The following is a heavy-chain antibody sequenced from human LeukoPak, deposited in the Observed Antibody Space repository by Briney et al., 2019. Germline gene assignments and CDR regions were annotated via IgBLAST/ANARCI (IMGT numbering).Heavy chain of an antibody. CDR1: GGSISSYY. CDR2: IYSSGST. V-gene: IGHV4-4*07. CDR3: ARGSSGWYSIDY. Sequence: SETLSLTRTVSGGSISSYYWSWIRQPAGKGLEWIGRIYSSGSTNYNPSLKSRVTMSVDTSKNQFSLTLSSVTAADTAVYYCARGSSGWYSIDYWGQGTLVTVSS. D-gene: IGHD6-19*01. J-gene: IGHJ4*02.